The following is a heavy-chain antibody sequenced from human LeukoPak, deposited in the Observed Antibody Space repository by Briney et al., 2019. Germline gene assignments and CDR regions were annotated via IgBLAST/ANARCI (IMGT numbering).Heavy chain of an antibody. D-gene: IGHD6-19*01. V-gene: IGHV1-2*02. J-gene: IGHJ4*02. CDR2: INPNSGVT. Sequence: ASVKVSCKPSGGTFSSYAISWVRQAPGQGLGWMGWINPNSGVTNYAQKFQGRVTMTRDTSISTAYMELSRLRSDDTAVYYCAASSGWYFDYWGQGTLVTVSS. CDR3: AASSGWYFDY. CDR1: GGTFSSYA.